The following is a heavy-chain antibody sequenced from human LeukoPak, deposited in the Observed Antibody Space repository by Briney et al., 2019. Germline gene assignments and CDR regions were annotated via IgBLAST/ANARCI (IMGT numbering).Heavy chain of an antibody. D-gene: IGHD5-12*01. CDR1: GGTFSSYA. V-gene: IGHV1-69*01. CDR3: ARDSSGYDFGLGFDY. Sequence: VASVKVSCKASGGTFSSYAISWVRQAPGQGLEWMGGIIPIFGTANYAQKFQGRVTITADESTSTAYMELSSLRSEDTAVYYCARDSSGYDFGLGFDYWGPGTLVTVSS. J-gene: IGHJ4*02. CDR2: IIPIFGTA.